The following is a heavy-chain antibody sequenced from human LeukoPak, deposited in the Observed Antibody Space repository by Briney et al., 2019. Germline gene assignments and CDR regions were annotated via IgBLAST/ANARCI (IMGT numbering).Heavy chain of an antibody. CDR2: ISSSSSYI. CDR1: GFTFSSYS. D-gene: IGHD3-3*01. V-gene: IGHV3-21*01. CDR3: ARDRHYDFWSGLGV. J-gene: IGHJ4*02. Sequence: PGRSLRLSCAASGFTFSSYSMNWVRQAPGKGLEWVSSISSSSSYIYYADSVKGRFTISRDNAKNSLYLQMNSLRAEDTAVYYCARDRHYDFWSGLGVWGQGTLVTVSS.